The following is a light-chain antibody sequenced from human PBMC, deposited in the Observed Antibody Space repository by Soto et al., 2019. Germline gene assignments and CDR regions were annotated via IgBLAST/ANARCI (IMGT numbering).Light chain of an antibody. Sequence: EIVMTQSPATLSVSPGERATLSCRASQSVNSNLAWYQQKPGQAPRLLIYGASTRATGIPARFSGSGSGTEFTLTISSLQSEDFAVYYCQEYDNWPMYTFGQGNKVEIK. CDR2: GAS. V-gene: IGKV3-15*01. J-gene: IGKJ2*01. CDR3: QEYDNWPMYT. CDR1: QSVNSN.